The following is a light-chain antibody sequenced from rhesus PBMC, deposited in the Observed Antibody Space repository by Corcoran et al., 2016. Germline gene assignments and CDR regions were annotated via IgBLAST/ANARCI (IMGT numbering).Light chain of an antibody. Sequence: QSAPTQPPSVSGSPGQSVTISCTGTSSDIGGYNYVSWYQQHPGKAPKLMIYGVSNGPSGVSDRFSGSKSGNTASLTISGLQAEDEADYYCCSDTTSSTYIFGAGTRLTVL. CDR1: SSDIGGYNY. V-gene: IGLV2S7*01. CDR3: CSDTTSSTYI. J-gene: IGLJ1*01. CDR2: GVS.